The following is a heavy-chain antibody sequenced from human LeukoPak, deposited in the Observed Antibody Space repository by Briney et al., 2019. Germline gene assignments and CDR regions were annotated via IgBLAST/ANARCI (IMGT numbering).Heavy chain of an antibody. CDR2: LHSGGSK. J-gene: IGHJ6*02. Sequence: GGSLRLSCAASGFTVSSVYMTWVRQAPGKGLEWVSVLHSGGSKYYADSVKGRFTISRDNSRNTLYLQMNSLRDADTAVYYCARNGDYVGVGYYYGLDVWGQGTTVTVSS. CDR3: ARNGDYVGVGYYYGLDV. D-gene: IGHD4-17*01. V-gene: IGHV3-53*01. CDR1: GFTVSSVY.